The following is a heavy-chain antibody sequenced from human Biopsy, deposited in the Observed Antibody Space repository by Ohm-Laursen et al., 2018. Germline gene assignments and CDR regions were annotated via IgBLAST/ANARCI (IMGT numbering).Heavy chain of an antibody. CDR1: GFTFSGFS. CDR3: ARDGEAKYCKHGVCPSGF. J-gene: IGHJ4*02. Sequence: SLRLSCSASGFTFSGFSMNWVRQAPGEGLEWVSSISASGNHIYYTDSVKGRFTVSRDNGKNSVYLQMNSLRVEDTAVYYCARDGEAKYCKHGVCPSGFWGQGTLVTVSS. V-gene: IGHV3-21*01. CDR2: ISASGNHI. D-gene: IGHD2-8*01.